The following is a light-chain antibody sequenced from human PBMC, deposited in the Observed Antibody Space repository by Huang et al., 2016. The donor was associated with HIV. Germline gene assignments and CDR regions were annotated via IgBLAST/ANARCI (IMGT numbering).Light chain of an antibody. CDR1: QRTSHN. J-gene: IGKJ3*01. Sequence: DIQMTQSPSSLSASVGDRVTITCRASQRTSHNLNWYQQKPGKAPNHLIYVVSSLQSGVPSRFSGSGSGTDLTLHISSLQPEDFATYYCQQSYSTPLTFGPGTKVDIK. CDR2: VVS. V-gene: IGKV1-39*01. CDR3: QQSYSTPLT.